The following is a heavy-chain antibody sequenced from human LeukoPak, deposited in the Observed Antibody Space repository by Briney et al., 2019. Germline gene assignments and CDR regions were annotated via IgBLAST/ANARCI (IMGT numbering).Heavy chain of an antibody. V-gene: IGHV3-7*01. CDR2: IKQDGSEK. D-gene: IGHD3-10*01. CDR1: GFTFSSYW. J-gene: IGHJ4*02. Sequence: GGSLRLSFAASGFTFSSYWMSWVRQAPGKGLEWVANIKQDGSEKYYVDSVKGRFTISRDNAKNSLYLQMNSLRAEDTAVYYCASPFVYGSGSSILFDYWGQGTLVTVSS. CDR3: ASPFVYGSGSSILFDY.